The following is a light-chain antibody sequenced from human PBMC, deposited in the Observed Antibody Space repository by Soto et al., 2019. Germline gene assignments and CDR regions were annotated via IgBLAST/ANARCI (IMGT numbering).Light chain of an antibody. J-gene: IGKJ1*01. CDR2: ATS. Sequence: DIQMTQSPSSLSASVGDRVTITCRASQNIRSYLNWYQQKPGKAPQLLIYATSSLQTGVPSRFIASGSGTDVSLVISDLQPEDSATYYCQQGYSSRWTSGRGTKVEI. CDR3: QQGYSSRWT. CDR1: QNIRSY. V-gene: IGKV1-39*01.